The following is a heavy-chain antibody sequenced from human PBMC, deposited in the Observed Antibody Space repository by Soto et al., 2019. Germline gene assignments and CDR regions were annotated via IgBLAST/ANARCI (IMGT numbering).Heavy chain of an antibody. V-gene: IGHV4-30-2*01. CDR1: GGPISSGGYS. CDR2: IYHSGST. CDR3: ARGYYYGSGHNWFDP. D-gene: IGHD3-10*01. Sequence: PSETLSLTCAVSGGPISSGGYSWSWIRQPPGKGLEWIGYIYHSGSTYYNPSLKSRVTISVDRSKNQFSLKLSSVTAADTAVYYCARGYYYGSGHNWFDPWGQGTLVTVSS. J-gene: IGHJ5*02.